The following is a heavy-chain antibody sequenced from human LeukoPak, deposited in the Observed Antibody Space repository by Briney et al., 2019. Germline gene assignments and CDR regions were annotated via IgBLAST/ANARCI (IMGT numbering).Heavy chain of an antibody. Sequence: TLRLSCAASGFASSVEAISSVRRAPRARLQGVSAISGSASSTSYADYGKARFTISRANSKPTLYLQMNSLRVAATAVYYCSKVEPFCGGYCYSGFNYWGQRTLVPVSS. V-gene: IGHV3-23*01. D-gene: IGHD2-21*02. CDR2: ISGSASST. J-gene: IGHJ4*02. CDR1: GFASSVEA. CDR3: SKVEPFCGGYCYSGFNY.